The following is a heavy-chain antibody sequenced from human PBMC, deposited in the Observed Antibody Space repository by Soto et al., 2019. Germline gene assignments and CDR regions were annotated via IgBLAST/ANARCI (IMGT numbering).Heavy chain of an antibody. J-gene: IGHJ6*02. D-gene: IGHD2-15*01. CDR1: GGSISSYY. Sequence: LSLTCTVSGGSISSYYWSWIRQPAGKGLEWIGRIYTSGSTNYNPSLKSRVTMSVDTSKNQFSLKLSSVTAADTAVYYCARAISQVVAATDYYYYGMDVWGQGTTVTVSS. V-gene: IGHV4-4*07. CDR2: IYTSGST. CDR3: ARAISQVVAATDYYYYGMDV.